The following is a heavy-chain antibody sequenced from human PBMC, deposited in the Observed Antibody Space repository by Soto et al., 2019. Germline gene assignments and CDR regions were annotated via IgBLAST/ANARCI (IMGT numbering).Heavy chain of an antibody. V-gene: IGHV3-15*01. CDR2: IKSKKDGGAR. J-gene: IGHJ4*02. D-gene: IGHD1-1*01. CDR1: GFMFSSAW. Sequence: EVQVVESGGDLVEPGGSLILPCETSGFMFSSAWMSWVRQAPGKGLEWVARIKSKKDGGARDYAAPVNGRFSISRDDSKSTVYLQMNSLRAEDTALYYCVEGWNDFWGQGTLVTVSS. CDR3: VEGWNDF.